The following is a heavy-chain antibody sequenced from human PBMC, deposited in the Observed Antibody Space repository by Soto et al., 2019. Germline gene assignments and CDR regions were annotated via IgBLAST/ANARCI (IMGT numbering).Heavy chain of an antibody. D-gene: IGHD4-17*01. Sequence: GGSLRLSCAASGFTFSNAWMSWVRQAPGKGLEWVGRIKSKTDGGTTDYAAPVKGRFTISREDTKNTLYLQMNSLKTEDTAVYYCSTEDDYGDYFDYWGQGTLVTVSS. J-gene: IGHJ4*02. V-gene: IGHV3-15*01. CDR2: IKSKTDGGTT. CDR1: GFTFSNAW. CDR3: STEDDYGDYFDY.